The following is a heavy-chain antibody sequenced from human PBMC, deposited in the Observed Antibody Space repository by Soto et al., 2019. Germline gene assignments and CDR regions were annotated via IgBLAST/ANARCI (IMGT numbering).Heavy chain of an antibody. Sequence: EVQLVESGGGLVQPGGSLRLSCAASGFTFSTYWMNWVRQAPGKGLEWVANIKEDGSEAYYVDSVKGRFTISRDNAKKSLYLDMNSLRREDTAVYYCARDWGAPGRGSALVYYYHFDMDVWGQGTTVTVPS. V-gene: IGHV3-7*05. J-gene: IGHJ6*02. CDR1: GFTFSTYW. CDR2: IKEDGSEA. D-gene: IGHD3-16*01. CDR3: ARDWGAPGRGSALVYYYHFDMDV.